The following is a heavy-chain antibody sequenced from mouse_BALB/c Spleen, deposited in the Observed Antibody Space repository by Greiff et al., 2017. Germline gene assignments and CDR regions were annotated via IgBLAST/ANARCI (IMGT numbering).Heavy chain of an antibody. CDR3: ARKAYYFDY. CDR1: GFAFSSYD. Sequence: EVQRVESGGGLVKPGGSLKLSCAASGFAFSSYDMSWVRQTPEKRLEWVAYISSGGGSTYYPDTVKGRFTISRDNAKNTLYLQMSSLKSEDTAMYYCARKAYYFDYWGQGTTLTVSS. V-gene: IGHV5-12-1*01. J-gene: IGHJ2*01. CDR2: ISSGGGST.